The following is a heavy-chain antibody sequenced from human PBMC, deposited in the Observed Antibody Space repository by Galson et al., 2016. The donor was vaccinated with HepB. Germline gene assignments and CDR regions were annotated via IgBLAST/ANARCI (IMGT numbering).Heavy chain of an antibody. Sequence: SLRLSCAASGFTFSSYSMNWVRQAPGKGLEWVSSISSSSSYIYYADSVKGRFTISRDNAKNSLYLQMNSLSAEDTAVYYCARVLDWRFDYWGQGTLVTVSS. CDR2: ISSSSSYI. V-gene: IGHV3-21*01. D-gene: IGHD3-3*01. CDR3: ARVLDWRFDY. J-gene: IGHJ4*02. CDR1: GFTFSSYS.